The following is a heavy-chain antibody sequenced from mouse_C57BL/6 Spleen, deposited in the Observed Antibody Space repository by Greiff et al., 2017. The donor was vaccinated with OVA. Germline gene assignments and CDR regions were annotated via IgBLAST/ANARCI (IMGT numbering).Heavy chain of an antibody. Sequence: VQLQQSGAELARPGASVKLSCKASGYTFTSSGISWVKQRTGQGLEWIGEIYPRSGNTYYNEKFKGKATLTADKSSSTAYMELRSLTSEDSAVYFCARAYYSNLYYFDYWGQGTTLTVSS. CDR1: GYTFTSSG. V-gene: IGHV1-81*01. CDR2: IYPRSGNT. J-gene: IGHJ2*01. CDR3: ARAYYSNLYYFDY. D-gene: IGHD2-5*01.